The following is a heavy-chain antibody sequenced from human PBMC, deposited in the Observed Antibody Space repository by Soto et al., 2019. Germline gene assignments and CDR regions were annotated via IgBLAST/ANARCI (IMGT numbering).Heavy chain of an antibody. J-gene: IGHJ6*02. CDR2: IIPIFGTA. CDR3: ARDSGFWSGYYPDSYYGMDV. D-gene: IGHD3-3*01. Sequence: PSVKVSCKASGGTFSSYAISWVRQAPGQGLEWMGGIIPIFGTANYAQKFQGRVTITADESTSTAYMELSSLGSEDTAVYYCARDSGFWSGYYPDSYYGMDVWGQGTTVTVSS. V-gene: IGHV1-69*13. CDR1: GGTFSSYA.